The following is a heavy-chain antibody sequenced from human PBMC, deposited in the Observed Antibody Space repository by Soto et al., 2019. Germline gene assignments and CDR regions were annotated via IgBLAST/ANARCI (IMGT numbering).Heavy chain of an antibody. CDR3: ARERSAAGTGWFDP. Sequence: QVQLVQSGAEVKKPGASVKVSCKASGYTFTTYDINWVRQATGQGLEWMGWMNPNSGNTGYAQKFQGRVTMTRNTSISTAYMELSSLRSEDTAVYYCARERSAAGTGWFDPWGQGTLVTVSS. CDR1: GYTFTTYD. D-gene: IGHD6-13*01. CDR2: MNPNSGNT. V-gene: IGHV1-8*01. J-gene: IGHJ5*02.